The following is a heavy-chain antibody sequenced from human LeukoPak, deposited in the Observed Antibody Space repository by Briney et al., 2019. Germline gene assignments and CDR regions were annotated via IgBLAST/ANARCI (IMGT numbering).Heavy chain of an antibody. CDR3: ARDRDSSGWWTGAFDI. J-gene: IGHJ3*02. D-gene: IGHD6-19*01. V-gene: IGHV1-69*13. CDR1: GGTFSSYA. Sequence: SVKVSCKASGGTFSSYAISWVRQAPGQGLEWMGGIIPIFGTANYAQKFQGRVTITADESTSTAYMGLSSLRSEDTAVYYCARDRDSSGWWTGAFDIWGQGTMVTVSS. CDR2: IIPIFGTA.